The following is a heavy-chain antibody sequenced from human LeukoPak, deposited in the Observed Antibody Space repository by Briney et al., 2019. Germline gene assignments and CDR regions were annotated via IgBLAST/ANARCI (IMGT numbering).Heavy chain of an antibody. CDR3: ASGYRLRAFDI. CDR2: ISRSSSYI. CDR1: GFTFSSYS. J-gene: IGHJ3*02. Sequence: GGSLRLSCAASGFTFSSYSMNWVRQAPGKGPEWVSSISRSSSYIYYADSVKGRFTISRDNAKNSLYLQMNSLRAEDTAVYYCASGYRLRAFDIWGQGTTVTVSS. V-gene: IGHV3-21*01. D-gene: IGHD3-22*01.